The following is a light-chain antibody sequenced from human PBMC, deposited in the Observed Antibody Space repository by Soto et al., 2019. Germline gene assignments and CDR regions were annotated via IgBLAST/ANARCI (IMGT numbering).Light chain of an antibody. Sequence: DIQMTQSPSSLSASVGDRVTITCRASQSISSWLDWYQQKPGKAPKLLIYKASSLESGLPSRFSGSGSGTEFTLTISSLQPDDFATYYCQQYNSHSRTFGQGTKVEI. CDR3: QQYNSHSRT. CDR2: KAS. V-gene: IGKV1-5*03. CDR1: QSISSW. J-gene: IGKJ1*01.